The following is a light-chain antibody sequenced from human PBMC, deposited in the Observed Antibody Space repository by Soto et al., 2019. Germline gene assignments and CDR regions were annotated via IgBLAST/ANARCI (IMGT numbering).Light chain of an antibody. CDR3: QQVKTYPRT. V-gene: IGKV1-9*01. Sequence: DIHLTQSPSFLSVSVGDRVTITCLPSQAVPNNMAWYQQKPGKPPKLLIYEESTLHSGVPSRFSGRKSGTQFTLTIDSLQPEDFATYYCQQVKTYPRTFGGGTKVEIK. CDR2: EES. J-gene: IGKJ4*01. CDR1: QAVPNN.